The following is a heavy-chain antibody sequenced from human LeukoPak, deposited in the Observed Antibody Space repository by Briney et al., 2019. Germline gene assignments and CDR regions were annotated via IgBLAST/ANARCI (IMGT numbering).Heavy chain of an antibody. CDR2: IYYSGST. D-gene: IGHD6-13*01. CDR1: GGSISSSSYY. J-gene: IGHJ3*02. CDR3: ARVSARGSSWYRAFDI. Sequence: NTSETLSLTCTVSGGSISSSSYYWGWIRQPPGKGLEWIGSIYYSGSTYYNPSLKSRVTISVDTSKNQFSLKLSSVTAADTAVYYCARVSARGSSWYRAFDIWGQGTMVTVSS. V-gene: IGHV4-39*07.